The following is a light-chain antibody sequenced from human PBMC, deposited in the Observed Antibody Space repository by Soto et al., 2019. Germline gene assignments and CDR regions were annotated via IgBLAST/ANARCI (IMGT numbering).Light chain of an antibody. J-gene: IGLJ3*02. V-gene: IGLV2-11*01. CDR1: SSDVGGYNY. CDR3: CSFAGSRNWV. CDR2: DVS. Sequence: QSALTQPRSVSGSPGQSVTISRTGTSSDVGGYNYVSWYQQHPGKAPKLLIYDVSKRPSGVPDRISGSKSGNTASLTISGLQAEDEADYYCCSFAGSRNWVFGGGTKLTVL.